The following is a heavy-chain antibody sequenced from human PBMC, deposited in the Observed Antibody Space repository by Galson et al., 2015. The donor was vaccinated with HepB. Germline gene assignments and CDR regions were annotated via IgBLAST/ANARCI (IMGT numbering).Heavy chain of an antibody. D-gene: IGHD4-23*01. CDR1: GFTFSSYW. CDR3: ARVFYSGISRFDY. Sequence: SLRLSCAASGFTFSSYWMSWVRQAPGKGLEWVANIKQDGSGKYYVDSVKGRFTISRDNAKNSLYLQMNSLRAEDTAVYYCARVFYSGISRFDYWGQGTLVTVSS. V-gene: IGHV3-7*03. CDR2: IKQDGSGK. J-gene: IGHJ4*02.